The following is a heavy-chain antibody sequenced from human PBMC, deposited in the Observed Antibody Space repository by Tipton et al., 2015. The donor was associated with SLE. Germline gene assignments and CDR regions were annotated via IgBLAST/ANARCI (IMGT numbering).Heavy chain of an antibody. CDR1: GHTFTSYC. Sequence: QSGAEVKKPGASVKVSCKASGHTFTSYCITWVRQAPGQGLEWMGWISGYNGNTNYAQKLQGRVTMTTDTSTSTAYMELRSLRSDDTAVYYCARLGDWDFYYYMDVWGKGTTVTVSS. J-gene: IGHJ6*03. CDR2: ISGYNGNT. CDR3: ARLGDWDFYYYMDV. V-gene: IGHV1-18*01. D-gene: IGHD3-16*01.